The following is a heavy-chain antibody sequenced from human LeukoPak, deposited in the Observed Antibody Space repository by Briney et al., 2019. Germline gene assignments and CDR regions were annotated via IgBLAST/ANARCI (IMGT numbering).Heavy chain of an antibody. D-gene: IGHD3-22*01. J-gene: IGHJ4*02. Sequence: QTGGSLRLSCAASGFTFSGYAMSWVRQAPGKGLEWVSAISGSDGSTYYADSVKGRFTISRDNSKNTLYLQMNSLRAEDTAVYYCAKPGYYDSSGYFYWGQGTLVTVSS. V-gene: IGHV3-23*01. CDR2: ISGSDGST. CDR1: GFTFSGYA. CDR3: AKPGYYDSSGYFY.